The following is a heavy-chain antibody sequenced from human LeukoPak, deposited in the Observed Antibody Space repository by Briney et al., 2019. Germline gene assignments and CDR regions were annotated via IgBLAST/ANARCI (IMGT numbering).Heavy chain of an antibody. D-gene: IGHD3-3*01. CDR3: ARGALYYDFWSGYYTEY. V-gene: IGHV3-33*01. J-gene: IGHJ4*02. CDR1: GFTFSSYG. Sequence: QTGGSLRLSCAASGFTFSSYGMRWVRQAPGKGLEWVAVIWYDGSNKYYADSVKGRFTISRDNSKNTLYLQMNSLRAEDTAVYYCARGALYYDFWSGYYTEYWGQGTLVTVSS. CDR2: IWYDGSNK.